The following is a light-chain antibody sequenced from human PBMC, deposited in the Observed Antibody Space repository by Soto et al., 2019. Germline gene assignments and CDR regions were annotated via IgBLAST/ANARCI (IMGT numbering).Light chain of an antibody. V-gene: IGLV2-14*01. Sequence: QSALTQPASVSGSPGQSITISCTGTSSGIRDYNYVSWYQQLPGNAPKLIMYEVSNRPSGISNRFSGSKSGNTASLTISGLQAEDEADYYCSSKSPDFFGTGTKADRP. CDR1: SSGIRDYNY. CDR3: SSKSPDF. CDR2: EVS. J-gene: IGLJ1*01.